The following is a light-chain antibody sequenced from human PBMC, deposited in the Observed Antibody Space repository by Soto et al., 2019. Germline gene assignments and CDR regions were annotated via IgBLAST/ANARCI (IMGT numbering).Light chain of an antibody. CDR3: SSYAGSNNFVV. V-gene: IGLV2-8*01. CDR1: SSDVGGYNY. Sequence: QSALTQPPSASGSPGQSVTISCTGTSSDVGGYNYVSWYQQHPGKAPKLMIYEVSKRPSGVPDRFSGSKSGNTASLTVSGLQDEDEDDDYCSSYAGSNNFVVFGGGTKVTVL. CDR2: EVS. J-gene: IGLJ2*01.